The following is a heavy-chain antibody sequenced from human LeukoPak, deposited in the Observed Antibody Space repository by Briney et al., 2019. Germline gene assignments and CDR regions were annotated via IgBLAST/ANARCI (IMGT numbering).Heavy chain of an antibody. J-gene: IGHJ6*03. CDR2: ISAYNGNT. D-gene: IGHD3-22*01. V-gene: IGHV1-18*01. CDR1: GYTFTSYG. Sequence: ASVKVSCKASGYTFTSYGISWVRQAPGQGLEWMGWISAYNGNTNYAQKLQGRVTMTTDTSTSTAYMELRSLRSDDTAVYYCARVLGYYDSSGPPSEGFYYYYMDVWGKGTTVTISS. CDR3: ARVLGYYDSSGPPSEGFYYYYMDV.